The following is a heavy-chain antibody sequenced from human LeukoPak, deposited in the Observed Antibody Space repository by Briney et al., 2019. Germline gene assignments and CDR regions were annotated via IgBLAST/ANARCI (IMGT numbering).Heavy chain of an antibody. Sequence: PSETLSLTCTVSGDSISSGGYSWSWIRQPPGKGLEWIGYIYHSGSTYYNPSLKSRVTISVDRSKNQFSLKLSSVTAADTAVYYCASNGYDYVWGSYRSLWGQGTLVTVSS. J-gene: IGHJ4*02. CDR2: IYHSGST. CDR1: GDSISSGGYS. CDR3: ASNGYDYVWGSYRSL. V-gene: IGHV4-30-2*01. D-gene: IGHD3-16*02.